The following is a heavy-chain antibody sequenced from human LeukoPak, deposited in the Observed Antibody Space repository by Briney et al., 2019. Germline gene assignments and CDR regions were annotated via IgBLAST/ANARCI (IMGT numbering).Heavy chain of an antibody. Sequence: PSQTLSLTCTVSGDSISSRGYHWTWIRQHPGKGLEWIGCISYSGTTYYNPSLKSRLTISADTSNNLFSLSLSSVTAADTAVYYCARDVVVTSSPDAFDIWGQGTMVTVSS. CDR3: ARDVVVTSSPDAFDI. V-gene: IGHV4-31*03. CDR2: ISYSGTT. J-gene: IGHJ3*02. D-gene: IGHD2-15*01. CDR1: GDSISSRGYH.